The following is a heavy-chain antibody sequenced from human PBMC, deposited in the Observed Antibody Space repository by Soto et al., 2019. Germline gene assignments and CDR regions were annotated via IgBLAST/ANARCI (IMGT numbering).Heavy chain of an antibody. CDR2: ISYDGSNK. V-gene: IGHV3-30*18. Sequence: GGSLRLSCAASGFTFSSYGMHWVRQAPGKGLEWVAVISYDGSNKYYADSVKGRFTISRDNSKNTLYLQMNSLRAEDTAVYYCAKDLTPDYYYYYGMDVWGQGTTVTVSS. D-gene: IGHD3-16*01. CDR3: AKDLTPDYYYYYGMDV. CDR1: GFTFSSYG. J-gene: IGHJ6*02.